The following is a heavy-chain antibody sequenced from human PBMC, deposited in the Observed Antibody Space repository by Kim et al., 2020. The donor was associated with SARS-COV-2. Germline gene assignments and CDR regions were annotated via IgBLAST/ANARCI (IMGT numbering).Heavy chain of an antibody. V-gene: IGHV5-51*01. J-gene: IGHJ4*02. CDR1: GYSFTSYW. Sequence: GESLKISCKGSGYSFTSYWIGWVRQMPGKGLEWMGIIYPGDSDTRYSPSFQGQVTISADKSISTAYLQWSSLKASDTAMYYCARRFGGLKNTWEYYFDYWGQGTLVTVSS. CDR2: IYPGDSDT. CDR3: ARRFGGLKNTWEYYFDY. D-gene: IGHD1-26*01.